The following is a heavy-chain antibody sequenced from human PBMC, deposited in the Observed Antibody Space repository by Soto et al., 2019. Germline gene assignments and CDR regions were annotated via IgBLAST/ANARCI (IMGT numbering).Heavy chain of an antibody. CDR2: IIPILGRA. V-gene: IGHV1-69*08. D-gene: IGHD2-8*01. CDR3: ARDDLRYCTNGVCYTGIEDL. J-gene: IGHJ5*02. CDR1: GGTFISYT. Sequence: SVKVSCKASGGTFISYTISWVRQAPGQGLEWMGWIIPILGRANYAQKLQGRVTLTTNTSTSPAYMELRSLRSDDTAVYYCARDDLRYCTNGVCYTGIEDLWGQGTLVTVSS.